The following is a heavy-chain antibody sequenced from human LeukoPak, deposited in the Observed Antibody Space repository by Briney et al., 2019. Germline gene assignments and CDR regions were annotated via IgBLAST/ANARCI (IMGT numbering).Heavy chain of an antibody. CDR1: GFTFSSYW. CDR3: ARDIVVVPAARYYYYGMDV. V-gene: IGHV3-7*04. J-gene: IGHJ6*02. D-gene: IGHD2-2*01. CDR2: IKQDGSEK. Sequence: GGSLRLSCAASGFTFSSYWMSWVRQAPGKGLEGVANIKQDGSEKYYVDSVKGRFTISRDNAKNSLYLQMNSLRAEDTAVYYCARDIVVVPAARYYYYGMDVWGQGTTVTVSS.